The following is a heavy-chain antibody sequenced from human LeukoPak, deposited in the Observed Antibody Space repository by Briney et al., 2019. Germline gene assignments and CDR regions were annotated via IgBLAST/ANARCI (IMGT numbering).Heavy chain of an antibody. CDR1: GYTFTSYG. Sequence: ASVKVSCKASGYTFTSYGISWVRQAPGQGLEWMGWISAYNGNTNYAQKPQGRVTMTTDTSTSTAYMELRSLRSDDTAVYYCARDILWFGEFSPNNWFDPWGQGTLVTVSS. D-gene: IGHD3-10*01. CDR3: ARDILWFGEFSPNNWFDP. CDR2: ISAYNGNT. J-gene: IGHJ5*02. V-gene: IGHV1-18*01.